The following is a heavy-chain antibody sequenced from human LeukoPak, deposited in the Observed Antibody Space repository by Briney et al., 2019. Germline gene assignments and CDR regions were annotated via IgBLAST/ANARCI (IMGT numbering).Heavy chain of an antibody. V-gene: IGHV6-1*01. CDR3: ARVVGREVDY. D-gene: IGHD1-26*01. Sequence: PSQTLSLTCAISGDSVSSNSAAWHWIRQSPSRGLEWLGRTYCRSKWYNGYAVSVKSRITIKPDTSKNQFSLQLNSVTPDDTAVYYCARVVGREVDYWGQGTLVTVSS. J-gene: IGHJ4*02. CDR2: TYCRSKWYN. CDR1: GDSVSSNSAA.